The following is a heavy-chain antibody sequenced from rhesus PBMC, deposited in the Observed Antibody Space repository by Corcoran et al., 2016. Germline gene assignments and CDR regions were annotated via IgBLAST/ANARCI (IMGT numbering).Heavy chain of an antibody. Sequence: QVQLVQSGAEVKKPEASVTLSCKASGYTFTSYYINWVRQAPGQVLEWIGWINPSNGNTGYAQKFQGRVTMTRDTSTSTAYMELSSLRSEDTAVYYCTRRQLSAFDFWGQGLRVIVSS. D-gene: IGHD5-12*01. V-gene: IGHV1S9*01. CDR1: GYTFTSYY. CDR2: INPSNGNT. CDR3: TRRQLSAFDF. J-gene: IGHJ3*01.